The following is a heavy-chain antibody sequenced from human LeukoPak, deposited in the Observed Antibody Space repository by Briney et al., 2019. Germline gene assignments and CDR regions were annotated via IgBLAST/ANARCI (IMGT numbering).Heavy chain of an antibody. Sequence: GGSLRLSCAASGFTFSNYWMSWVRQAPGKGLEWVANIKQDGSEKYYVDSVKGRFTISRDNAKNSLYLQMNSLRAEDTAVYYCARGDYFDRAFDVWGQGTTVTVSS. D-gene: IGHD3-22*01. CDR1: GFTFSNYW. CDR2: IKQDGSEK. CDR3: ARGDYFDRAFDV. V-gene: IGHV3-7*03. J-gene: IGHJ3*01.